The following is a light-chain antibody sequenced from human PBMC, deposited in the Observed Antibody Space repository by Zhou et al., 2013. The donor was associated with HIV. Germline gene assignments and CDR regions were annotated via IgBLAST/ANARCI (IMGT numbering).Light chain of an antibody. Sequence: EIVLTQSPGTLSLSPGERATLSCRASQTITNNYLAWYQQKPGQAPRLLIYGAFVRATGIPDRFSGSGSGTDFALTIGRLEAEDSAVYYCEQYSGWYTFGQGTKAGDQT. CDR2: GAF. CDR3: EQYSGWYT. V-gene: IGKV3-20*01. CDR1: QTITNNY. J-gene: IGKJ2*01.